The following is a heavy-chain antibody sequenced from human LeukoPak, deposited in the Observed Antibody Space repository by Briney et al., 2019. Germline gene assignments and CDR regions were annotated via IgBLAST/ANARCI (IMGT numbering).Heavy chain of an antibody. CDR3: ATGSPPYYYDSSGRPFDY. D-gene: IGHD3-22*01. Sequence: ASVKVPCKVSGYTLTELSMHWVRQAPGKGLEWMGGFDPEDGETIYAQKFQGRVTMTEDTSTDTAYMELSSLRSEDTAVYHCATGSPPYYYDSSGRPFDYWGQGTLVTVSS. CDR2: FDPEDGET. J-gene: IGHJ4*02. CDR1: GYTLTELS. V-gene: IGHV1-24*01.